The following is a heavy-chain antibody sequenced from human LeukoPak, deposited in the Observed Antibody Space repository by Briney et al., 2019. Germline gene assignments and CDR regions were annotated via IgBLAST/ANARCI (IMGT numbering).Heavy chain of an antibody. CDR1: GGTFSSYA. Sequence: ASVKVSCKASGGTFSSYAISWVRQAPGQGLEWMGGIIPIFGTANYAQKFQGRVTITADESTSTAYMELSSLRSEDTAVYYCARGLTGEQLVREWFDPRGQGTLVTVSS. D-gene: IGHD6-6*01. V-gene: IGHV1-69*13. CDR2: IIPIFGTA. CDR3: ARGLTGEQLVREWFDP. J-gene: IGHJ5*02.